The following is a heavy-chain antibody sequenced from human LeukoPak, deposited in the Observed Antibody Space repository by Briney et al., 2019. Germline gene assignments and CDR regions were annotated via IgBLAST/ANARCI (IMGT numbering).Heavy chain of an antibody. CDR3: ARAPQYYYDSSGQYGMDV. CDR1: GGSISSGDYY. CDR2: IYYSGST. J-gene: IGHJ6*02. D-gene: IGHD3-22*01. V-gene: IGHV4-30-4*01. Sequence: SQTLSLTCTVSGGSISSGDYYWSWIRQPPGKGLEWIGYIYYSGSTYYNPSLKSRVTISVDTSKNQFSLKLSSVTAADTAVYYCARAPQYYYDSSGQYGMDVWGQGTTVTVSS.